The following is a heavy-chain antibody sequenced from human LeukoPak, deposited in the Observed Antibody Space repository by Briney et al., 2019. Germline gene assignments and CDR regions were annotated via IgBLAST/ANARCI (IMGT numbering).Heavy chain of an antibody. Sequence: SSETLSLTCTVSGYSISTGYYWDWIRQPPGKGLEWIGTFYHGGSTYYNPSLKSRVTISVDTSKNQFSLNLTSVTAADTAVYYCARARYSGYELWFDPWGQGTRVTVSS. CDR2: FYHGGST. CDR1: GYSISTGYY. CDR3: ARARYSGYELWFDP. V-gene: IGHV4-38-2*02. J-gene: IGHJ5*02. D-gene: IGHD5-12*01.